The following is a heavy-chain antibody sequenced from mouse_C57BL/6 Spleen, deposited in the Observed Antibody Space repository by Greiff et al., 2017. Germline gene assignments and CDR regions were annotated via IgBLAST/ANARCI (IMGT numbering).Heavy chain of an antibody. CDR2: IYPGDGDT. Sequence: VKLVESGPELVKPGASVKISCKASGYAFSSSWMNWVKQRPGKGLEWIGRIYPGDGDTNYNGKFKGKATLTADKSSSTAYMQLSSLTSEDSAVYFCAISLTTVDFDYWGQGTTLTVSS. CDR3: AISLTTVDFDY. V-gene: IGHV1-82*01. D-gene: IGHD1-1*01. CDR1: GYAFSSSW. J-gene: IGHJ2*01.